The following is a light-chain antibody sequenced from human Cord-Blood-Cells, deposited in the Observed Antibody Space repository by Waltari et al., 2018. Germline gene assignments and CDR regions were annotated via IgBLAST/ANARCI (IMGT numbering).Light chain of an antibody. V-gene: IGKV1D-12*01. Sequence: DIQMTQSPSSVSASVGDRVTITCRASQGISSWLDWYQQKPGKAHKLLIYAASSLQSGVPSRFSGSGSGTDFTLTISSLQPEDFATYYCQQANSFPYTFGQGTKLEIK. J-gene: IGKJ2*01. CDR3: QQANSFPYT. CDR2: AAS. CDR1: QGISSW.